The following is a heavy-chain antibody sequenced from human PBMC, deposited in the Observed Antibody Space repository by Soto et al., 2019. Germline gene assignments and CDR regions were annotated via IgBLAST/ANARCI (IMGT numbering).Heavy chain of an antibody. V-gene: IGHV1-18*01. CDR1: GYTFTSYG. CDR2: ISAYNGNT. Sequence: QVQLVQSGAEVKKPGASVKVSCKASGYTFTSYGISWVRQAPGQGLEWMGWISAYNGNTNYAQKLQGRVTMTTDTSSRTAYMGLRSPRSDDTAVYYCARDRGYAMIAPGDYWGQGTLVTVSS. D-gene: IGHD3-22*01. J-gene: IGHJ4*01. CDR3: ARDRGYAMIAPGDY.